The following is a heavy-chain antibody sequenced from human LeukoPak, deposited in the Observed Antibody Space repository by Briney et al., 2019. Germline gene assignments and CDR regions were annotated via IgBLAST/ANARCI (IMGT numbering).Heavy chain of an antibody. V-gene: IGHV1-2*02. CDR2: INPNSGGT. Sequence: ASVTVFFMASGYTFTGYYMHWVRQPPGQGLEGMGWINPNSGGTNYVQIFQDRVTMTRDTSIRTAYMYLSGLRSDDTAVYYCARRLVDSNAGYDVWGQGTMVTVSS. D-gene: IGHD3-9*01. CDR3: ARRLVDSNAGYDV. CDR1: GYTFTGYY. J-gene: IGHJ3*01.